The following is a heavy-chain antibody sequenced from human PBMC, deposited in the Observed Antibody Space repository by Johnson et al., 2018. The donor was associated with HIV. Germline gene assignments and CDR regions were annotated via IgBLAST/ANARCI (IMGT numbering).Heavy chain of an antibody. Sequence: VQLVESRGVLVQPGGSLRLSCAASGFTVSSNEMSWVRQAPGKGLEWVAVISYDGSNKYYADSVKGRFTISRDNSKNTLYLQMNSLRAEDTAVYYCAKTLRFLEWLDDAFDIWGQGTMVTVSS. CDR2: ISYDGSNK. J-gene: IGHJ3*02. CDR1: GFTVSSNE. D-gene: IGHD3-3*01. CDR3: AKTLRFLEWLDDAFDI. V-gene: IGHV3-30*18.